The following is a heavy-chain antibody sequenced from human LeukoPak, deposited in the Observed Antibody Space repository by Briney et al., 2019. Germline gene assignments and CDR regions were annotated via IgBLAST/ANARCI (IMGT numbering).Heavy chain of an antibody. CDR2: MHHSGRT. CDR3: ARAQEGCSRASCYLEP. CDR1: GASISSTNW. V-gene: IGHV4-4*02. D-gene: IGHD2-2*01. Sequence: MASETLSLTCAIPGASISSTNWWIWVRQPPGKGLEWIGEMHHSGRTNYNPSLKSRITISVDKSKNQVFLRLNSVAAADTALYYCARAQEGCSRASCYLEPWGQGTLVTVSS. J-gene: IGHJ5*02.